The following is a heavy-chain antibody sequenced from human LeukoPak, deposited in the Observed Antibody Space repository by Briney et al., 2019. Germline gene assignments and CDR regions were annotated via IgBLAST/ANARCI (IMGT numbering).Heavy chain of an antibody. CDR3: AKERYGGNLGNYFDY. Sequence: GGSLRLSCAASGFTFSSCGMHWVRQAPGKGLEWVAVISYDGSNKYYADSVKGRFTISRDNSKNTLYLQMNSLRAEDTAVYYCAKERYGGNLGNYFDYWGQGTLVTVSS. V-gene: IGHV3-30*18. D-gene: IGHD4-23*01. CDR2: ISYDGSNK. CDR1: GFTFSSCG. J-gene: IGHJ4*02.